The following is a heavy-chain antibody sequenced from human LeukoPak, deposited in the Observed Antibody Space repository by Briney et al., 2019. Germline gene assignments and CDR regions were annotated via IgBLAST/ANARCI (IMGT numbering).Heavy chain of an antibody. CDR2: INSDGSWT. Sequence: GGSLRLSCATSGNYWMHWVRQVPGKGLVWVSHINSDGSWTSYADSVKGRFTISKDNAKNTVYLQMNSLRAEDTAVYYCVSFYETYWGRGSLVTVSS. J-gene: IGHJ4*02. V-gene: IGHV3-74*01. D-gene: IGHD2/OR15-2a*01. CDR1: GNYW. CDR3: VSFYETY.